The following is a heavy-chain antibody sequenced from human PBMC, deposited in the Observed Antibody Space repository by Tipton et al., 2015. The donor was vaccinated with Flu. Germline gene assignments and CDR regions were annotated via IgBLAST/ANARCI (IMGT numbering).Heavy chain of an antibody. CDR2: IYYSGTT. CDR3: AKEGNYNILTNYYNKGVDP. D-gene: IGHD3-9*01. V-gene: IGHV4-39*07. Sequence: TLSLTCTVSGGSISSYTYYWGWFRQSPGTGLEWIGSIYYSGTTYYNPSLKSRVTMSIDTSKNQFSLKVTSVTAADTAVYYCAKEGNYNILTNYYNKGVDPWGQGTLVIVSS. J-gene: IGHJ5*02. CDR1: GGSISSYTYY.